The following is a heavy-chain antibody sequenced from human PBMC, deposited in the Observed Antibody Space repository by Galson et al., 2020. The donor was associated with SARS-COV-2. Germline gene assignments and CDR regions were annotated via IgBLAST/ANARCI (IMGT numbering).Heavy chain of an antibody. V-gene: IGHV1-46*01. CDR3: ARDQKMRDDYDFWSGLLGAGYYYYGMDV. Sequence: ASVKVSCKASGYTFTSYYMHWVRQAPGQGLEWMGIINPSGGSTSYAQKFRGRVTMTRDTSTSTVYMELSSLRSEDTAVYYCARDQKMRDDYDFWSGLLGAGYYYYGMDVWGQGTTVTVSS. CDR1: GYTFTSYY. J-gene: IGHJ6*02. D-gene: IGHD3-3*01. CDR2: INPSGGST.